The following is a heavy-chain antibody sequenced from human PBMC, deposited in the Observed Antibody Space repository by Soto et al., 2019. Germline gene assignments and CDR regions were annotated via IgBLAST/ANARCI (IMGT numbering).Heavy chain of an antibody. V-gene: IGHV3-11*06. CDR2: ISSSSSYT. D-gene: IGHD1-7*01. J-gene: IGHJ4*02. CDR1: GFTFSDYY. Sequence: GSLRLSCAASGFTFSDYYMSWIRQAPGKGLEWVSYISSSSSYTNYADPVKGRFTISRDNAKNSLYLQMNSLRAEDTAVYYCARGYNWNYPRWGQGTLVTVSS. CDR3: ARGYNWNYPR.